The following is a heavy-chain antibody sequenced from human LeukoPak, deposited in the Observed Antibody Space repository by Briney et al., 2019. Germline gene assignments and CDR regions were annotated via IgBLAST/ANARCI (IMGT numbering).Heavy chain of an antibody. J-gene: IGHJ4*02. V-gene: IGHV3-7*05. CDR2: IKPDGSEQ. Sequence: GGSLRLSCAASGFTFSTYWMSWVRQAPGKGLEWVANIKPDGSEQYYVDSVKGRFTFSRDNAKNSVSLQMNSLRAEDTAVYYCARGQSWAFDYWGQGTVVPVSS. CDR1: GFTFSTYW. CDR3: ARGQSWAFDY. D-gene: IGHD1-26*01.